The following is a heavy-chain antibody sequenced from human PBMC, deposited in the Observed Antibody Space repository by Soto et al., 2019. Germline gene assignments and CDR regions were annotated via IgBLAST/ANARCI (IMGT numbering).Heavy chain of an antibody. D-gene: IGHD6-6*01. CDR2: ITYDGSNK. Sequence: QVQLVESGGGVVQPGRSLRLSCAASGFTFSSYGMHWVRQAPGKGLEWVAVITYDGSNKYYADSVKGRFTISRDNSKNTLYLQMNSLRAEDTAVYYCAKDSGYSSSLVDYWGQGTLVTVSS. CDR3: AKDSGYSSSLVDY. V-gene: IGHV3-30*18. J-gene: IGHJ4*02. CDR1: GFTFSSYG.